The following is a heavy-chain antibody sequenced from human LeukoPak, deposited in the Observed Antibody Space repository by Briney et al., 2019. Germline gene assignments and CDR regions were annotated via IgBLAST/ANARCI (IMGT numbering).Heavy chain of an antibody. Sequence: GGSLRLSCAASGFTFSRYWMSWVRQAPGKGLEWVASINQDESMKFYVDSVKGRFTISRDNAKNSLFLQMNSLRAEDTAFYYDFWGHGALVSVSS. CDR2: INQDESMK. CDR1: GFTFSRYW. J-gene: IGHJ4*03. CDR3: F. V-gene: IGHV3-7*01.